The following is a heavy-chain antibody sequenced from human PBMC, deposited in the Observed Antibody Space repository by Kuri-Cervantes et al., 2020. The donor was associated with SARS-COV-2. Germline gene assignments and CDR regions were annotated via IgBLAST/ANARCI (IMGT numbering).Heavy chain of an antibody. Sequence: GESLKISCAASGFTFSSYGMHWVRQAPGKGLEWVAVIWYDGSNKYYADSVKGRFTISRDNSKNTLYLQMNSLRAEDTAVYYCAREGPHSTSSEVDYWGQGTLVTVSS. J-gene: IGHJ4*02. D-gene: IGHD2-2*01. V-gene: IGHV3-33*01. CDR1: GFTFSSYG. CDR2: IWYDGSNK. CDR3: AREGPHSTSSEVDY.